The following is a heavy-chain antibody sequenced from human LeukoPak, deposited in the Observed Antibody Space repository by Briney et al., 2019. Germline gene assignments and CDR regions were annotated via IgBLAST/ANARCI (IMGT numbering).Heavy chain of an antibody. J-gene: IGHJ4*02. CDR2: ISSDGGST. CDR3: ARGYGDYPTDN. CDR1: GFTFSNYA. Sequence: GGSLRLSCAASGFTFSNYAMHWVRQAPGKGLEYVSAISSDGGSTYYANSVKGRFTISRDNSKNTLYLQMGSLRAEDMAVYYCARGYGDYPTDNWGQGTLVTVSS. V-gene: IGHV3-64*01. D-gene: IGHD4-17*01.